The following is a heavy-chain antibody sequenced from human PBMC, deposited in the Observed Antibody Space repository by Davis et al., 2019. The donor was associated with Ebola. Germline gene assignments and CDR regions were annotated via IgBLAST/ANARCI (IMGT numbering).Heavy chain of an antibody. V-gene: IGHV3-7*03. Sequence: PGGSLRLSCAASGFTFSSYWMSWVRQAPGKGLEWVANIKQDGSEKYYVDSVKGRFTISRDNAKNSLYLQMNSLRAEDTAVYYCARDAHYYYYYYYMDVWGKGTTVTVSS. CDR2: IKQDGSEK. CDR1: GFTFSSYW. J-gene: IGHJ6*03. CDR3: ARDAHYYYYYYYMDV.